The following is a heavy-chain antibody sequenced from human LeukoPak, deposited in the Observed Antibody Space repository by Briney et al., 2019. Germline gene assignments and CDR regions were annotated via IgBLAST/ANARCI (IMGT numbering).Heavy chain of an antibody. Sequence: ASVKVSCKASGYTFTSYDINWVRQATGQGLEGMGLVNPNSCNRGYAQQFQGRVTITRNTSISTAYMELSSLRSEDTAVYYCAVVGEYCSSTSCYNRFDYWGQGTLVTVSS. CDR1: GYTFTSYD. CDR3: AVVGEYCSSTSCYNRFDY. D-gene: IGHD2-2*02. CDR2: VNPNSCNR. V-gene: IGHV1-8*03. J-gene: IGHJ4*02.